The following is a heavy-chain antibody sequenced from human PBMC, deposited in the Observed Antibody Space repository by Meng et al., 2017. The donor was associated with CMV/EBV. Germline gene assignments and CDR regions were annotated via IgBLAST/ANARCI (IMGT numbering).Heavy chain of an antibody. V-gene: IGHV4-34*01. CDR3: ARGVGGWFDP. CDR2: INHSGST. Sequence: VQLQRWGAGLLKPAEPLALACAVYGGSFSGYSWSWIRQPPGKGLEWIGEINHSGSTNYNPSLKSRVTISVDTSKNQFSLKLSSVTAADTAVYYCARGVGGWFDPWGQGTLVTVSS. D-gene: IGHD1-26*01. J-gene: IGHJ5*02. CDR1: GGSFSGYS.